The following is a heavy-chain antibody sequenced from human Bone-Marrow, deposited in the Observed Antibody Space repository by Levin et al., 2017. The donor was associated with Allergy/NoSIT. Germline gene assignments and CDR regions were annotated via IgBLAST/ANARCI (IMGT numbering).Heavy chain of an antibody. CDR2: IFSNDEK. CDR3: ARTYFDTSGYYAFDI. CDR1: GFSLSHRRLG. Sequence: SGPTLVKPTETLTLTCTVSGFSLSHRRLGVSWIRQPPGKALEWLAHIFSNDEKSYSTSLKSRLTISKDTSKSRVVLTMTNMDPLDTATYYCARTYFDTSGYYAFDIWGQGTMVTVSS. V-gene: IGHV2-26*01. J-gene: IGHJ3*02. D-gene: IGHD3-22*01.